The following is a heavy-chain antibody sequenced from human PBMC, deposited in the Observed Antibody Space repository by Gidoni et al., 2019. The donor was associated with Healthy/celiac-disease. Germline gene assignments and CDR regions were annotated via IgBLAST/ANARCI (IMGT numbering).Heavy chain of an antibody. CDR3: ARGRGVQLERRGYSSSP. J-gene: IGHJ5*02. D-gene: IGHD1-1*01. CDR2: MNPNSGNT. Sequence: QVQLVQSGAEVKKPGASVKVYCKASGYTFTSYDINWVRQATGQGLEWMGWMNPNSGNTGYAQKFQGRVTMTRNTSISTAYMELSSLRSEDTAVYYCARGRGVQLERRGYSSSPWGQGTLVTVSS. CDR1: GYTFTSYD. V-gene: IGHV1-8*01.